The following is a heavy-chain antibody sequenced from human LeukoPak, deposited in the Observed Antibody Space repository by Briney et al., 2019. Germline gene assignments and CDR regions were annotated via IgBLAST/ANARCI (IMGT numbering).Heavy chain of an antibody. J-gene: IGHJ4*02. CDR2: ISGSGGST. V-gene: IGHV3-23*01. Sequence: GGSLRLSCAASGITLSSYAMTWVRQAPGKGLEWVSAISGSGGSTYYVDSVKGRFTISRDNSKNTLYLQMNSLRAEDTAVYYCAKTGGISGWYWDYFDYWGQGTLVTVSS. CDR1: GITLSSYA. CDR3: AKTGGISGWYWDYFDY. D-gene: IGHD6-19*01.